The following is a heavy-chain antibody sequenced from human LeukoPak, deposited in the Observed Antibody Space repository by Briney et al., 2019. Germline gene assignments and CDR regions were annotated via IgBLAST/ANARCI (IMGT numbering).Heavy chain of an antibody. V-gene: IGHV4-59*01. CDR2: IYNSGHT. J-gene: IGHJ1*01. CDR3: ARAAVTTSRYFQH. Sequence: SETLSLTCTVSGGSISNYYWSWSRQPPGKGLEWIGYIYNSGHTNYNPSLKSRVTISEDTSKNQLSLKLSSVTAADTAVYYCARAAVTTSRYFQHWGQGTLVTVSS. CDR1: GGSISNYY. D-gene: IGHD4-17*01.